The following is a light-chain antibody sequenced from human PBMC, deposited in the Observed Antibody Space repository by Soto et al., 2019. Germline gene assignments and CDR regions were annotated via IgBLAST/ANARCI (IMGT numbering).Light chain of an antibody. CDR2: GNS. Sequence: QAVVTQPPSVSGAPGQRVTISCTGSSSNIGAGYDVHWYQQLPGTAPKLLIYGNSNRPSGVPDRFSGSKSGTSASLAITGLQAEDEADYCCQSYDSSLSANYVFGTGTKLTVL. CDR3: QSYDSSLSANYV. V-gene: IGLV1-40*01. CDR1: SSNIGAGYD. J-gene: IGLJ1*01.